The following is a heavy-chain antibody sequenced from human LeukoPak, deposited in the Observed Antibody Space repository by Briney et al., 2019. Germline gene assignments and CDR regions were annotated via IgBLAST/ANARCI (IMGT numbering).Heavy chain of an antibody. CDR2: ISYDGSNK. CDR3: ARVAEQLDPTFDY. CDR1: GFTFSSYA. D-gene: IGHD6-13*01. J-gene: IGHJ4*02. Sequence: GGSLRLSCAASGFTFSSYAMHWVRQAPGKGLEWVAVISYDGSNKYYADSVKGRFTISRDNSKNTRYLQMNSLRAEDTAVYYCARVAEQLDPTFDYWGQGTLVTVSS. V-gene: IGHV3-30-3*01.